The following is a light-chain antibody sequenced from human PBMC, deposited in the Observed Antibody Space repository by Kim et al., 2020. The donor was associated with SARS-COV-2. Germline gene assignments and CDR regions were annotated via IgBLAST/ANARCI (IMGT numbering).Light chain of an antibody. CDR2: LGS. Sequence: DIVMTQSPLSLPVTPGEPASISCRSSQSLLHSNGYNYLDWFLQKPGQSPQLLIYLGSNRASGVPDRFSGSGSGTDFTLKISRVEAEDVGVYYCMQALQTPLTFGQGPRWISN. V-gene: IGKV2-28*01. J-gene: IGKJ1*01. CDR1: QSLLHSNGYNY. CDR3: MQALQTPLT.